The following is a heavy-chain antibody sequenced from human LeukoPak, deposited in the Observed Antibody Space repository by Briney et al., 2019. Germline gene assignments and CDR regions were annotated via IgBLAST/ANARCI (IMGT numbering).Heavy chain of an antibody. CDR2: IRYDGSNK. J-gene: IGHJ6*03. D-gene: IGHD3-10*01. V-gene: IGHV3-30*02. Sequence: PGGSLRLSCAASGFTFSSYGMHWVRQAPGKGLEWVAFIRYDGSNKYYADSVKGRFTISRDNSKNTLYLQMNSLRAEDTAVYYCAKDGRFGDYYYYYMDVWGKGTTVTVPS. CDR1: GFTFSSYG. CDR3: AKDGRFGDYYYYYMDV.